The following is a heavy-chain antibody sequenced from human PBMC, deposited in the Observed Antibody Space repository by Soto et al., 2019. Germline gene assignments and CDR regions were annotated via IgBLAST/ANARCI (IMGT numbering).Heavy chain of an antibody. D-gene: IGHD6-13*01. V-gene: IGHV3-30*04. CDR2: ISYDGSNK. J-gene: IGHJ5*02. Sequence: GGSLRLSCAASGFTFSSYAMHWVRQAPGMGLEWVAVISYDGSNKYYADSVKGRFTISRDNSKNTLYLQMNSLRAEDTAVYYCARSGRPVYSSSWYSGPWGQGTLVTVSS. CDR3: ARSGRPVYSSSWYSGP. CDR1: GFTFSSYA.